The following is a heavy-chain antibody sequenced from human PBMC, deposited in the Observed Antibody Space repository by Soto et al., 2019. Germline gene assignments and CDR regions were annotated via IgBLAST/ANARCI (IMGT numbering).Heavy chain of an antibody. V-gene: IGHV4-59*01. CDR2: IYNGERT. D-gene: IGHD6-19*01. Sequence: QVHLQESGPGLVKPSETMSLTCTASGASIRNFYWNWVRQFPGKGLEWIGHIYNGERTNYNPSLKRRVTIPVDTSKNQSSLKLSSVTVADTAVYYCAQTTGWPGFDYWGQGTLVAVSS. J-gene: IGHJ4*02. CDR1: GASIRNFY. CDR3: AQTTGWPGFDY.